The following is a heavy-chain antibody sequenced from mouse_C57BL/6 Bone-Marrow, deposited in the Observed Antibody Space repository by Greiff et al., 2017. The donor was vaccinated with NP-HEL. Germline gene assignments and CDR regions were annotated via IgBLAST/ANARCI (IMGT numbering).Heavy chain of an antibody. Sequence: QVQLQQSGAELARPGASVKLSCKASGYTFTSYGISWVKQRTGQGLEWIGEIYPRSGNTYYNEKFKGKATLTADKSSSTAYMELRSLTSEDSAVYCCARVTVYDRYYPYYFDYWGQGTALAVSS. CDR2: IYPRSGNT. CDR1: GYTFTSYG. CDR3: ARVTVYDRYYPYYFDY. V-gene: IGHV1-81*01. J-gene: IGHJ2*01. D-gene: IGHD2-3*01.